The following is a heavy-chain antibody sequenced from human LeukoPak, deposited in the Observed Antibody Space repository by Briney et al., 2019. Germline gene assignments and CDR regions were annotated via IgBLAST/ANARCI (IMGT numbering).Heavy chain of an antibody. D-gene: IGHD3-16*01. CDR3: ATARIMITFGGAAPRQDNDY. J-gene: IGHJ4*02. CDR2: VDPEDGET. V-gene: IGHV1-69-2*01. Sequence: ASVKISCXVSGYTFTDYYMHWVQQAHGKGPEWMELVDPEDGETIYAEKFQGRVTITADTSTDTAYMELSSLRSEDTAVYYCATARIMITFGGAAPRQDNDYWGQGTLVTVSS. CDR1: GYTFTDYY.